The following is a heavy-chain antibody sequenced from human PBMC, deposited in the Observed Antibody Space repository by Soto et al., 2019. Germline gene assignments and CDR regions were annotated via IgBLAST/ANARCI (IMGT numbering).Heavy chain of an antibody. CDR3: AKVAGLAGYD. V-gene: IGHV3-7*01. Sequence: GGSLRLSCAASGFTLSGYWMSWVRQAPGKGLEWVANIKQDGSENYYVDSVKGRFTISRDNAKNSLYLQMNSLRAEDTAVYYCAKVAGLAGYDWGQGTLVTVSS. CDR1: GFTLSGYW. D-gene: IGHD5-12*01. CDR2: IKQDGSEN. J-gene: IGHJ4*02.